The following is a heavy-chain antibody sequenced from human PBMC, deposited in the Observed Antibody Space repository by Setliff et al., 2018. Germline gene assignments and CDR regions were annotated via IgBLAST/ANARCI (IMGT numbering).Heavy chain of an antibody. D-gene: IGHD1-26*01. V-gene: IGHV4-59*11. Sequence: PSETLSLTCTVSGGSISSHYWNWIRQPPGKGLEWIVDVSVTGTTYYNLSLKSRVTISFDPSNNQLSLSLKSVTSADTAVYYCVRGREWGSRRTFDLWGRGTLVTVSS. CDR2: VSVTGTT. CDR3: VRGREWGSRRTFDL. J-gene: IGHJ2*01. CDR1: GGSISSHY.